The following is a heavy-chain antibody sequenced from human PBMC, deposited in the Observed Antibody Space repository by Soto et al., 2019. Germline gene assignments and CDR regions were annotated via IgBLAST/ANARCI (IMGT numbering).Heavy chain of an antibody. CDR3: ASVRGGYYYAMAV. V-gene: IGHV4-4*02. CDR2: IYHSGST. CDR1: GGSISSSNW. J-gene: IGHJ6*02. Sequence: QVQLQESGPGLVKPSGTLSLTCAVSGGSISSSNWWSWVRQPPGKGLEWIGEIYHSGSTNYNPSLKSRVTLSVDKSKTRFSVKLSSVTAADTAVYYCASVRGGYYYAMAVWGQGTTVSVSS. D-gene: IGHD3-10*02.